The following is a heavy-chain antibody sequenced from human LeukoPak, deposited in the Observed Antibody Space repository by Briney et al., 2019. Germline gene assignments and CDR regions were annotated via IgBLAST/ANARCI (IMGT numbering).Heavy chain of an antibody. V-gene: IGHV3-48*04. Sequence: GGSLRLSCAASGFTFSSYSMNWVRQAPGKGLEWVSYISSISSPIYYADSVKGRFTISRDNAKNSLYLQMNSVRAEDTAVYYCARDKSVGATPLDYWGQGTLVTVSS. CDR1: GFTFSSYS. J-gene: IGHJ4*02. CDR2: ISSISSPI. CDR3: ARDKSVGATPLDY. D-gene: IGHD1-26*01.